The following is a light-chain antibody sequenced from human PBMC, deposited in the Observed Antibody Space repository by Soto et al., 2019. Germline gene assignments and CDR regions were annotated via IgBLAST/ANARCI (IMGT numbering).Light chain of an antibody. CDR2: DVS. V-gene: IGLV2-14*01. J-gene: IGLJ1*01. CDR3: SSYTSSSKV. Sequence: PASVSGSPGQSITISCTGSSSDVGGYNYVSWYQQHPGKAPKLMIYDVSNRPSGVSNRFSGSKSGNTASLTISGLQAEDEADYYCSSYTSSSKVFGTGTKVTVL. CDR1: SSDVGGYNY.